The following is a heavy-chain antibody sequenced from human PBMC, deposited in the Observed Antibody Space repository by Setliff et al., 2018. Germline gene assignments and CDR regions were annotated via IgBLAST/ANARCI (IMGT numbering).Heavy chain of an antibody. Sequence: LSLTCTVSGASIGSGSHYWSWIRQPAGRGLEWIGRIHASGSPDYNPSFKSRVTISRDTSTNQFSLKLGSVTAADTAVYYCARERYFDWFFEDWGHGTLVTVSS. CDR2: IHASGSP. D-gene: IGHD3-9*01. V-gene: IGHV4-61*02. CDR3: ARERYFDWFFED. J-gene: IGHJ4*01. CDR1: GASIGSGSHY.